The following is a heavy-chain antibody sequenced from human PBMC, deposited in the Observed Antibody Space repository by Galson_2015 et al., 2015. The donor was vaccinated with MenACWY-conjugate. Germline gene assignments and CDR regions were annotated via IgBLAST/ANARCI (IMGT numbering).Heavy chain of an antibody. CDR3: AKGPYGSGSYYTGYYYYYGMDV. Sequence: SGAEVKKPGESLRISCKGSGYSFTSYWISWVRQMPGKGLEWMGRIDPSDSYTNYSPSFQGHVTISADKSISTAYLQWSSLKASDTAMYYCAKGPYGSGSYYTGYYYYYGMDVWGQGTTVTVSS. CDR2: IDPSDSYT. J-gene: IGHJ6*02. CDR1: GYSFTSYW. D-gene: IGHD3-10*01. V-gene: IGHV5-10-1*01.